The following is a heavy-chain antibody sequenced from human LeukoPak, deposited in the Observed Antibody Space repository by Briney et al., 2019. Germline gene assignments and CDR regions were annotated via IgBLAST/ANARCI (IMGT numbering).Heavy chain of an antibody. CDR2: ISSSGSII. J-gene: IGHJ4*02. Sequence: GGSLRLSCAASAFTFSSYEMNWVRQAPGKGLEWVSYISSSGSIIYYADSVKGRFTISRDNAKNSLYLQMDSLRAEDTAVYYCASPQSYFDYWGQGTLVTVSS. V-gene: IGHV3-48*03. D-gene: IGHD5-24*01. CDR1: AFTFSSYE. CDR3: ASPQSYFDY.